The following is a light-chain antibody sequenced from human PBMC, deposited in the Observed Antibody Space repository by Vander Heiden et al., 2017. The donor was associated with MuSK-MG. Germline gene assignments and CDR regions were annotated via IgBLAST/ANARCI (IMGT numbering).Light chain of an antibody. CDR3: QQCDSTPWT. J-gene: IGKJ1*01. V-gene: IGKV1-39*01. CDR2: AAS. CDR1: QSISSY. Sequence: DSQITQSQSSLSASVADRVTITSRGSQSISSYLNWYQQKPGKAPKLLIYAASSMQSGVPSRFSGSGSGTDFTLTISRLQPEDFAAYYCQQCDSTPWTFGQGTKVEIK.